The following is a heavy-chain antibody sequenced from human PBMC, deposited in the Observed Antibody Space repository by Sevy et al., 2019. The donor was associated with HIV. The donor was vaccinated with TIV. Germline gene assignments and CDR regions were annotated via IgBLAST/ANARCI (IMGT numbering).Heavy chain of an antibody. D-gene: IGHD3-3*01. J-gene: IGHJ3*02. CDR1: GFTFSSYS. Sequence: GGSLRLSCAASGFTFSSYSMNWVRQAPGKGLEWVSSISSSSSYIYYADSVKGRFTISRDNAKNSLYLQMNSLRAEDTAVYYCARSHDDFWSGYYTGPHDAFDIWGQGTMVTVSS. V-gene: IGHV3-21*01. CDR2: ISSSSSYI. CDR3: ARSHDDFWSGYYTGPHDAFDI.